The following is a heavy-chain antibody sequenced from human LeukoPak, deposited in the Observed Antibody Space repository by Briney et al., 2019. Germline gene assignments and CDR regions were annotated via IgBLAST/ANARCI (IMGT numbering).Heavy chain of an antibody. D-gene: IGHD6-13*01. CDR2: ISASGGST. Sequence: GGSLKLSCAASGFTFSSYAMSWVRQAPKKGLEWVSVISASGGSTYYADSVKGRFTISRDNSKNTLYLQMNSLRAEDTAVYYCAKGYSSSCPDYWGQGTLVTVSS. J-gene: IGHJ4*01. CDR3: AKGYSSSCPDY. V-gene: IGHV3-23*01. CDR1: GFTFSSYA.